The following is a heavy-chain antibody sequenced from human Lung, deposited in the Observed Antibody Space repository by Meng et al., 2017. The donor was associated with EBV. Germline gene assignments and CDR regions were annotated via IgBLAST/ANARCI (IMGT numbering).Heavy chain of an antibody. CDR2: IYYSGST. J-gene: IGHJ4*02. Sequence: QESAHGRLNPSQPRSLTCTVSGGSISSGGYYWSVIRQHPGKGLEWIGYIYYSGSTYYNPSLKSRVTISVDTSKNQFSLKLSSVTAADTAVYYCAATVNDGYFDYWGQGTLVTVSS. CDR3: AATVNDGYFDY. CDR1: GGSISSGGYY. D-gene: IGHD4-11*01. V-gene: IGHV4-31*03.